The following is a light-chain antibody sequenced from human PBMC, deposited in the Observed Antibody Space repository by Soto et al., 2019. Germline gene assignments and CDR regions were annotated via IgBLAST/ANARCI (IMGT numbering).Light chain of an antibody. CDR1: SSDVGGYNY. CDR3: SSYTSTSTIYV. J-gene: IGLJ1*01. Sequence: QSALTQPASVSGSPGQSITISCTGTSSDVGGYNYVSWYQQHPGKVPKLLIYEISNRPSGVSLRFSGFKSGHTASLTISGLQAEDEADYYCSSYTSTSTIYVFGTGTKLTVL. CDR2: EIS. V-gene: IGLV2-14*01.